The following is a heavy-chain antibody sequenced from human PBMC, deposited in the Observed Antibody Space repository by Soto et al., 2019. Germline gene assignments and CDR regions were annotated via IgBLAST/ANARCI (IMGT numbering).Heavy chain of an antibody. V-gene: IGHV4-4*07. CDR2: IYTSGST. Sequence: QVQLQESGPGLVKPSETLSLTCTVSGGSISSYYWSWIRQPAGKGLEWIGRIYTSGSTNYNPSLKSRVTMSVDTSKNQFSLKLSSVTAADTAVYYCAREGLVVVVAAYNYYYYGMDVRGQSTTVTVSS. D-gene: IGHD2-15*01. J-gene: IGHJ6*02. CDR1: GGSISSYY. CDR3: AREGLVVVVAAYNYYYYGMDV.